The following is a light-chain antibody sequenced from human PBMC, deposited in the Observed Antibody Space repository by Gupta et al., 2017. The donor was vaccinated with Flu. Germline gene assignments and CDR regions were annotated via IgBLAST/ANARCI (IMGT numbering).Light chain of an antibody. CDR2: RVS. J-gene: IGKJ2*01. CDR3: MQGAHWPYT. CDR1: QSLVYSGGNTS. Sequence: VTRGLPASISCRSSQSLVYSGGNTSLNWFQLRPGQSPRSLIYRVSYRNSGVPDRFSGSGSGTEFTLRISRVEAEDVGIYYCMQGAHWPYTVGQGTKLEI. V-gene: IGKV2-30*01.